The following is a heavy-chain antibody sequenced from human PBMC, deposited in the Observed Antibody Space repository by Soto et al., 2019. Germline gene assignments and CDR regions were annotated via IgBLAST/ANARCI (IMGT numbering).Heavy chain of an antibody. D-gene: IGHD3-3*01. J-gene: IGHJ4*02. CDR1: GFTFSSYW. Sequence: GGSLRLSCAASGFTFSSYWMTWVRQAPGKRLEWVANIKQDGSEKYYVDSVKGRFTISRDNAKKSLYLQMNSLRAEDTAVYYCAGARRITIFGVVPPPDYWGQGTLVTVSS. CDR2: IKQDGSEK. V-gene: IGHV3-7*05. CDR3: AGARRITIFGVVPPPDY.